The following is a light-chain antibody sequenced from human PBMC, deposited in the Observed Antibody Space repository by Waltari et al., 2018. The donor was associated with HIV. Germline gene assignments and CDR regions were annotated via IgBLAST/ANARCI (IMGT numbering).Light chain of an antibody. CDR1: QSISTY. V-gene: IGKV1-39*01. J-gene: IGKJ1*01. CDR3: QQTYTNMWT. Sequence: DIQLTQSPSSLSASVGDRVTITCRASQSISTYLNWYQQKPGKAPKLLIYAASYLQSGVPSRFSGSGSGTDFTLTITVLQPEDFATYHCQQTYTNMWTCGQGTKVEIK. CDR2: AAS.